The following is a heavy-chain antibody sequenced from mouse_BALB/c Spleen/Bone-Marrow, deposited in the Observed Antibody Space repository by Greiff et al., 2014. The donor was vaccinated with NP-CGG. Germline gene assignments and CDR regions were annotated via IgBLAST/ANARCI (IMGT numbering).Heavy chain of an antibody. J-gene: IGHJ1*01. V-gene: IGHV2-9*02. CDR2: IWAGGST. CDR3: ARVYLWYFDV. Sequence: VQLVESGPGLVAPSQSLSITCTVSGFSLTSYGVHWVRQPPGKGLEWLGVIWAGGSTNYNSALMSRLSISKDNSKSQVFLKMNSLQTDDTAMYCCARVYLWYFDVWGAGTTVTVPS. CDR1: GFSLTSYG. D-gene: IGHD2-3*01.